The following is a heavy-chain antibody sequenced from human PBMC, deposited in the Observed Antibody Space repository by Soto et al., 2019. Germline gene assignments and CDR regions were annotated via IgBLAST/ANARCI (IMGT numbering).Heavy chain of an antibody. CDR2: INSDGTDS. Sequence: VQLVESGGVEMQTGGSLRLSCAAAGFDFEDFAMHWVRQAPGKGLEWVSLINSDGTDSYYMDSVRGRFPISRDNGKNSLYLQMDRLRPEDTAFYFCAKALYYYDSSPLDHWGQGTLVTVSS. J-gene: IGHJ4*02. CDR1: GFDFEDFA. D-gene: IGHD3-22*01. V-gene: IGHV3-43D*04. CDR3: AKALYYYDSSPLDH.